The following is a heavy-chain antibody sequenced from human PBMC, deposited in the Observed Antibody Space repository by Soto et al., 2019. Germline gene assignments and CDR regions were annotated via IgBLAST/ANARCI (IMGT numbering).Heavy chain of an antibody. V-gene: IGHV4-38-2*01. CDR1: GYSIGSGYY. Sequence: PSETLSLTCAVSGYSIGSGYYWAWIRQSPGKGLEWIGSIYHAGSVYYNPSLNGRVALSMDTSKNHFSLKLTSVTAEDTAVYYCARTFVYYGMDVWGQGTTVTVSS. J-gene: IGHJ6*02. CDR2: IYHAGSV. CDR3: ARTFVYYGMDV.